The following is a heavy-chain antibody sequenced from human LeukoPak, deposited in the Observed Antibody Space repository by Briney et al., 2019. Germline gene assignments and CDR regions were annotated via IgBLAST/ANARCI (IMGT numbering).Heavy chain of an antibody. CDR2: ISSSSTYI. CDR3: ARHRTTFWVGIFDY. D-gene: IGHD1-1*01. V-gene: IGHV3-21*04. J-gene: IGHJ4*02. Sequence: GGSLRLSCAASGFTFSSYSMNWVRQAPGKGLEWVSSISSSSTYIYYADSVKGRFTISRDNAKNSLYLQMNSLRAEDTAVYYCARHRTTFWVGIFDYWGQGTLVTVSS. CDR1: GFTFSSYS.